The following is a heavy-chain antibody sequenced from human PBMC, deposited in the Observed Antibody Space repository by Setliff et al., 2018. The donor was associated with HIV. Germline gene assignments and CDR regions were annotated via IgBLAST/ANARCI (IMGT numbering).Heavy chain of an antibody. D-gene: IGHD2-15*01. CDR2: MNPHSGNT. J-gene: IGHJ5*02. CDR1: GDTFTSYE. V-gene: IGHV1-8*01. CDR3: ARDGCSGQSCYLYNWFDP. Sequence: ASVKVSCKASGDTFTSYEINWVRQATGQGLEWMGWMNPHSGNTGYAQKFQGRVTITRDTSATTAYMELSSLTSEDTAVYYCARDGCSGQSCYLYNWFDPWGQGTLVTVSS.